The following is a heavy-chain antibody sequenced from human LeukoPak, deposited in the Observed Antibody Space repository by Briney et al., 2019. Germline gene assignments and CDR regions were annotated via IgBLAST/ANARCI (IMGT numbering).Heavy chain of an antibody. V-gene: IGHV1-18*04. Sequence: ASVEVSCEASGYTFTSYGISWVRQAPGQGLEWMGWISAYNGNTNYAQKLQGRVTMTTDTSTSTAYMELRSLRSDDTAVYYCARDRDVPAATSFDYWGQGTLVTVSS. CDR1: GYTFTSYG. CDR2: ISAYNGNT. J-gene: IGHJ4*02. D-gene: IGHD2-2*01. CDR3: ARDRDVPAATSFDY.